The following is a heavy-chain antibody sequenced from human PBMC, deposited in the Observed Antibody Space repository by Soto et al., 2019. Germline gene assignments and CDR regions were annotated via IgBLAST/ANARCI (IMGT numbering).Heavy chain of an antibody. CDR2: TYYRSKWYN. Sequence: SQTLSLTCAISGDSVSSNSAAWNWIRQSPSRGLEWLGRTYYRSKWYNDYAVSVKSRITINPDTSKNQSALQLNSVTPEDTAVYYCARERGHSGYDLYWFDPWGQGTLVTVSS. V-gene: IGHV6-1*01. CDR1: GDSVSSNSAA. CDR3: ARERGHSGYDLYWFDP. J-gene: IGHJ5*02. D-gene: IGHD5-12*01.